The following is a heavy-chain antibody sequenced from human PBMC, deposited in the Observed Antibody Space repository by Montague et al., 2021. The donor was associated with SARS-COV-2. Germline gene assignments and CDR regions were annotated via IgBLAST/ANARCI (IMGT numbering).Heavy chain of an antibody. V-gene: IGHV4-34*01. Sequence: SETLSLTCAVYGGSFSGYYWSWIRQPPGKGLEWIGEINHSGSTNYNPSLKGRVTISVDTSKNQFSLKLSSVAAADTAVYYCARSGGDQHVRTRYYYYYGMDVWGQGTLVTVSS. J-gene: IGHJ6*02. CDR1: GGSFSGYY. D-gene: IGHD6-6*01. CDR2: INHSGST. CDR3: ARSGGDQHVRTRYYYYYGMDV.